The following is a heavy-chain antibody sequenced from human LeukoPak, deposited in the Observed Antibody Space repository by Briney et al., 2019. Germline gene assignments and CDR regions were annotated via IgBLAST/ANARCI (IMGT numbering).Heavy chain of an antibody. V-gene: IGHV3-48*03. D-gene: IGHD3-22*01. CDR2: ISSSGSTI. Sequence: GGSLRLSCAASGFTFSSYEMNWVRQAPGKGLEWVSYISSSGSTIYYADSVKGRFTISRDNAKNSLYLQMNGLRAEDTAVYYCARGSYDSSGYYSHHWGQGTLVTVSS. J-gene: IGHJ1*01. CDR3: ARGSYDSSGYYSHH. CDR1: GFTFSSYE.